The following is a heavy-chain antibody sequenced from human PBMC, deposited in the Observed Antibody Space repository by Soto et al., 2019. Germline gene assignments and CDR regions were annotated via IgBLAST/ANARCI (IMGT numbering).Heavy chain of an antibody. CDR2: IYPGDSDT. Sequence: LGESLKISCKGSGYSFTSYWIGWVRQMPGKGLEWMGIIYPGDSDTRYSPSFQGQVTISADKSISTAYLQWSSLKASDTAMYYCARGTYDFWSGQRALDYWGQGTLVTVSS. V-gene: IGHV5-51*01. CDR1: GYSFTSYW. J-gene: IGHJ4*02. D-gene: IGHD3-3*01. CDR3: ARGTYDFWSGQRALDY.